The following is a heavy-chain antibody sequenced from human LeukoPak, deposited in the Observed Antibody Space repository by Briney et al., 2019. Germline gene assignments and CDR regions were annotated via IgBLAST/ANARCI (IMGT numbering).Heavy chain of an antibody. V-gene: IGHV4-59*11. D-gene: IGHD1-26*01. Sequence: SEALSLTCTVSGGSISNHYGNWIRQPPGKGLEWIGNIYYSGSTNYNPSLKSRVTISVDTSKNQFSLKLSSLTAADTAVYYCARRGANSGSYSHFDLWGRGTLVTVSS. CDR3: ARRGANSGSYSHFDL. CDR1: GGSISNHY. J-gene: IGHJ2*01. CDR2: IYYSGST.